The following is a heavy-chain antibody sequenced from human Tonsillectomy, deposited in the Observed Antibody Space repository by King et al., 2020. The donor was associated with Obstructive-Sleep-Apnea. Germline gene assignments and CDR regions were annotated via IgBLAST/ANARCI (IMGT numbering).Heavy chain of an antibody. CDR2: ISGSGGST. D-gene: IGHD2-15*01. CDR1: GFTFSSYA. V-gene: IGHV3-23*04. CDR3: AKVVVVVAARGFGFDY. J-gene: IGHJ4*02. Sequence: VQLVESGGGLVQPGGSLRLSCAASGFTFSSYAMSWVRQAPGKGLEWVSAISGSGGSTYYADSVKGRFTISRDNSKNTLYVQMNSLGAEDTAAYYCAKVVVVVAARGFGFDYWGQGTLVTVSS.